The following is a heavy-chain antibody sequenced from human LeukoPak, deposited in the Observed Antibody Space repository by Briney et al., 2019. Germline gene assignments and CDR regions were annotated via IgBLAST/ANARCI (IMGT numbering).Heavy chain of an antibody. V-gene: IGHV3-21*01. Sequence: PGGSLRLSCAASGFTFSSYSMNWVRQAPGKGLEWVSSISSSSSYIYYADSVKGRFTISRDNAKNSLYLQMNSLRAEDTAVYYCPRDRAAAGHDSFDYWGQGTLVTVSS. J-gene: IGHJ4*02. D-gene: IGHD6-13*01. CDR1: GFTFSSYS. CDR2: ISSSSSYI. CDR3: PRDRAAAGHDSFDY.